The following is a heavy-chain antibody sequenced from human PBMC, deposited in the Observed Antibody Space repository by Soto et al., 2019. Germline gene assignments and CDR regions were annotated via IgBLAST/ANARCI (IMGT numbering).Heavy chain of an antibody. Sequence: QVQLQQWGAGLLKPSETLSLTCAVSGGSVNSGNYYWSWIRQPPGKGLEWIGEMSHSGGTHFNPSLKSRVTISVDTSKNQFSLKMRSVTAADTALYYCARAEWGTATTVVDAFDFWGPGTMVTVSS. CDR2: MSHSGGT. CDR3: ARAEWGTATTVVDAFDF. CDR1: GGSVNSGNYY. D-gene: IGHD1-1*01. J-gene: IGHJ3*01. V-gene: IGHV4-34*01.